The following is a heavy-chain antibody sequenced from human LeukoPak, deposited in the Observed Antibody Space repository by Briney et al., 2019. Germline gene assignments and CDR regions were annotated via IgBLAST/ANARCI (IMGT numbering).Heavy chain of an antibody. V-gene: IGHV1-69*01. CDR1: GGTFISYA. D-gene: IGHD3-10*01. CDR3: AREFSYYGSGKYGMDV. Sequence: SVKVSCKASGGTFISYAISWVRQAPGQGLEWMGGIIPIFGTANYAQKFQGRVTITADESTSTAYMELSSLRSEDTAVYYCAREFSYYGSGKYGMDVWGQGTTVTVSS. CDR2: IIPIFGTA. J-gene: IGHJ6*02.